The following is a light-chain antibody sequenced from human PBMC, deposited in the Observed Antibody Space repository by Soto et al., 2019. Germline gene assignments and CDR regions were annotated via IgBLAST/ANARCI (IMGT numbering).Light chain of an antibody. CDR3: QVWDSSTESDVV. J-gene: IGLJ2*01. Sequence: SYELTQPLSVSVALGQTARITCGGNNIGSRDVHWYQLKAGQAPVLVIYMNNKWPSGIPERFSGSNSGNTATLTISRAQVGDEGEYYCQVWDSSTESDVVFGGGTKLTVL. CDR2: MNN. CDR1: NIGSRD. V-gene: IGLV3-9*01.